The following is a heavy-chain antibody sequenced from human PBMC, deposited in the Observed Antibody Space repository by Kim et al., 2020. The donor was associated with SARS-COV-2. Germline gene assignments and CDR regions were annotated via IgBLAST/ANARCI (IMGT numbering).Heavy chain of an antibody. J-gene: IGHJ6*03. Sequence: IGAYNGNPNYAQKLQGRVTMTTDTSTSTAYMELRSLRSDDTAVYYCARDYRYTIFGVVPPFHYYYYMDVWGKGTTVTVSS. CDR2: IGAYNGNP. CDR3: ARDYRYTIFGVVPPFHYYYYMDV. D-gene: IGHD3-3*01. V-gene: IGHV1-18*01.